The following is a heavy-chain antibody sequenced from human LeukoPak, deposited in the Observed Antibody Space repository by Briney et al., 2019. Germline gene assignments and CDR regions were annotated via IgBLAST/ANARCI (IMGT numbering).Heavy chain of an antibody. CDR1: GGSISSYY. Sequence: SETLSLTCTVSGGSISSYYWSWIRQPPGKGLEWIGFIYYSGSTNYNPSLKSRVTISVDTSKNQFSLKLSSVTAADTAVYYCARYGLAGYYFDYWGQGTLVTVSS. CDR2: IYYSGST. D-gene: IGHD3-16*01. J-gene: IGHJ4*02. V-gene: IGHV4-59*01. CDR3: ARYGLAGYYFDY.